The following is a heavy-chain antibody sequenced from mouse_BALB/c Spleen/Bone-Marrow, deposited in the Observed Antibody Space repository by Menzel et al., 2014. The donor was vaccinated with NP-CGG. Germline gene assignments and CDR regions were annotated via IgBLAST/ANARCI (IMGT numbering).Heavy chain of an antibody. Sequence: VQLVESGAELVKPGASVKLSCKASGYTFTSYWMHWVKQRPGQGLEWIGEINPSNGRTNYNEKFKSKATLTVDKSSSTAYMQLSSLTSEDSAVYYCARCYYGNCFDYWGQGTTLTVSS. V-gene: IGHV1S81*02. J-gene: IGHJ2*01. CDR3: ARCYYGNCFDY. CDR1: GYTFTSYW. D-gene: IGHD2-1*01. CDR2: INPSNGRT.